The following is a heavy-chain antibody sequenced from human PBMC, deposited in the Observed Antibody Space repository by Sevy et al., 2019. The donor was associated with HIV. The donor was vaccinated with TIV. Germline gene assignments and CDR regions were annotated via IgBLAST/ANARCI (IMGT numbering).Heavy chain of an antibody. Sequence: GGSLRLSCAASGFSFSNYGLHWVRQAPGKGLEWVSFMRHDGINKFYADSVKGRFTISRDNSKNTLFLQMNSLRAEDTAVYYCATYYYDSSGYYSAGWFDPWGQGTLVTVSS. CDR3: ATYYYDSSGYYSAGWFDP. V-gene: IGHV3-30*02. CDR2: MRHDGINK. J-gene: IGHJ5*02. D-gene: IGHD3-22*01. CDR1: GFSFSNYG.